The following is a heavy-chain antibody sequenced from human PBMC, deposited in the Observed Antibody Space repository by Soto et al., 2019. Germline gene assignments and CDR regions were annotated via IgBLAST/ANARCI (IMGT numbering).Heavy chain of an antibody. J-gene: IGHJ6*02. CDR3: ARDRRTAADYYYYGMDV. D-gene: IGHD6-13*01. V-gene: IGHV3-53*02. CDR2: IYSGGST. Sequence: EVQLVETGGGLIQPGGSLRLSCAASGFTVSSNYMSWVRQAPGEGLEWVSVIYSGGSTYYADSVKGRFTITTDNSKTTLYLQMNSLRADDTAVYYCARDRRTAADYYYYGMDVWGQGTTVTVSS. CDR1: GFTVSSNY.